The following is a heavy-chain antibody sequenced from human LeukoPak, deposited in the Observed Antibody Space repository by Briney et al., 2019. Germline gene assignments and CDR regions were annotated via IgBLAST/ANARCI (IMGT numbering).Heavy chain of an antibody. D-gene: IGHD6-19*01. J-gene: IGHJ6*02. Sequence: GRSLRLSCAASGFTFDDYAMHWVRQAPGKGLEWVSGISWNSGSIGYADSVKGRFTISGDNAKNSLYLQMNSLRAEDTALYYCAKDTMVMYSSGGGMDVWGQGTTVTVSS. CDR3: AKDTMVMYSSGGGMDV. V-gene: IGHV3-9*01. CDR1: GFTFDDYA. CDR2: ISWNSGSI.